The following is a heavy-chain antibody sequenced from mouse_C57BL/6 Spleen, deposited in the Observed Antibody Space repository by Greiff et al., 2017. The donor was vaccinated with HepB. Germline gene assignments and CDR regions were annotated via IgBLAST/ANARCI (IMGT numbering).Heavy chain of an antibody. CDR1: GYTFTSYW. V-gene: IGHV1-53*01. CDR3: ARRVPYYYGSSSYAMDY. J-gene: IGHJ4*01. D-gene: IGHD1-1*01. Sequence: VQLQQPGTELVKPGASVKLSCKASGYTFTSYWMHWVKQRPGQGLEWIGNINPSNGGTNYNEKFKSKATLTVDKSSSTAYMQLSSLTSEDSAVYYCARRVPYYYGSSSYAMDYWGQGTSVTVSS. CDR2: INPSNGGT.